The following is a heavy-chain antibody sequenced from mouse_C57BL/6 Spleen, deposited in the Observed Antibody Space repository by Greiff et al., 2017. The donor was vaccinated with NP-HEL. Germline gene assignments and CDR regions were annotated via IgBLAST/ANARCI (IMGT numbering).Heavy chain of an antibody. Sequence: QVQLQQPGAELVRPGTSVKLSCKASGYTFTSYWMHWVKQRPGQGLEWIGVIAPSDSYTNYNQKFKGKATLTVDTSSSTAYMQLSSLTSEDSAVYYCARTYDGYYEDYWGQGTTLTVSS. CDR1: GYTFTSYW. V-gene: IGHV1-59*01. CDR2: IAPSDSYT. J-gene: IGHJ2*01. CDR3: ARTYDGYYEDY. D-gene: IGHD2-3*01.